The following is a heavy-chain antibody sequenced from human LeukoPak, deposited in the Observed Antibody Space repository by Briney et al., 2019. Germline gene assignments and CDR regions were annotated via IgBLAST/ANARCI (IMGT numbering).Heavy chain of an antibody. CDR1: GGSFSGYY. J-gene: IGHJ6*02. CDR3: ARRPSSSWYRYYYGMTS. Sequence: KSSETLSLTCAVYGGSFSGYYWSWIRQPPGKGLEWIGEINHSGSTNYNPSLKSRVTISVDTSKNQFSLKLSSVTAADTAVYYCARRPSSSWYRYYYGMTSGAKGPRSPSP. V-gene: IGHV4-34*01. D-gene: IGHD6-13*01. CDR2: INHSGST.